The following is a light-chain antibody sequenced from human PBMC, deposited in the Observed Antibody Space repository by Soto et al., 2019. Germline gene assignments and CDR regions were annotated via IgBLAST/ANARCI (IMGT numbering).Light chain of an antibody. V-gene: IGLV3-1*01. CDR2: QDN. J-gene: IGLJ2*01. CDR1: KLGDKY. Sequence: SYELTQPPSVSVSPGQTASITCSGDKLGDKYACWYQQKPGQSRVLVIYQDNKRPSGIPERFSGSTSGNTATLTISGTQAMDEADYYCQAWDSSTVIFGVGTKLTVL. CDR3: QAWDSSTVI.